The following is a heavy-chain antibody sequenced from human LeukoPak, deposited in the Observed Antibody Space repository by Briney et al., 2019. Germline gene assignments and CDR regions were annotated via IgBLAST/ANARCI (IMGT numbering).Heavy chain of an antibody. CDR1: GDSVSSAA. J-gene: IGHJ4*02. D-gene: IGHD2-2*01. CDR2: TYYRSKWYN. Sequence: SQTLSLTCAISGDSVSSAAWNWIRQSPSRGLEWLGRTYYRSKWYNDYAVPVKSRITINPDTSKNQFSLQLNSVTPEDTVVYYCARGGIGYCTSSSCYFDYWGQGTLVAVSS. V-gene: IGHV6-1*01. CDR3: ARGGIGYCTSSSCYFDY.